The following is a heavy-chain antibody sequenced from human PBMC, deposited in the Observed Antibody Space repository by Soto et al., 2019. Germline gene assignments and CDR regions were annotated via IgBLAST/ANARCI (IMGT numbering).Heavy chain of an antibody. V-gene: IGHV3-64*01. Sequence: EVQLVESGGGLVQPGGSLRLSCAASGFTFSSYAMHWVRQAPGKGLEYVSAISSNGGSTYYANSVKGRFTISRDNSKNTLYLQMGSRRAEDMAVYYCARGPGYYFDYWGQGTLVTVSS. J-gene: IGHJ4*02. CDR1: GFTFSSYA. CDR2: ISSNGGST. CDR3: ARGPGYYFDY.